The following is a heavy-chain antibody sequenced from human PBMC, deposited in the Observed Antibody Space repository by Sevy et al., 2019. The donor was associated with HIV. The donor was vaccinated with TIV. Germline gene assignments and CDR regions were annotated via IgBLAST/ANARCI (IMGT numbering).Heavy chain of an antibody. J-gene: IGHJ4*02. CDR1: GYTFSDYY. V-gene: IGHV1-2*02. D-gene: IGHD3-9*01. CDR2: INVNSGGT. CDR3: AREGFPLPAPTGVHSGFAY. Sequence: ASLKVSCKASGYTFSDYYMHWVRQAPGQGLEWMGWINVNSGGTNYTRDFRGRATMARDTSITTAYMELIGLTFDDTAVYYCAREGFPLPAPTGVHSGFAYWGQGTLVSDSS.